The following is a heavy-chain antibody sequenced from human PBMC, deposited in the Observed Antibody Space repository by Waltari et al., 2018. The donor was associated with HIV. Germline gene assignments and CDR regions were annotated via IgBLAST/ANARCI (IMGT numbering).Heavy chain of an antibody. CDR2: INPNSGGT. V-gene: IGHV1-2*06. CDR3: ARVTTVTGDSYFYYGMDV. Sequence: QVQLVQSGAEVRKPGASVKVSCKASGYTFTGYYLHWVRQALGQGLEWMGRINPNSGGTNYAQKFQARVTMTRDTSIGAAYMELSSLRPNDTAVYYCARVTTVTGDSYFYYGMDVWGQGTTVTVSS. J-gene: IGHJ6*02. CDR1: GYTFTGYY. D-gene: IGHD4-17*01.